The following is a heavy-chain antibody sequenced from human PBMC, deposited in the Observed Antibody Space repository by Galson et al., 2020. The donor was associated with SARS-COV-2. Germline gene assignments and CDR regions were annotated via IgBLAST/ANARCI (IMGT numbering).Heavy chain of an antibody. CDR2: ISGRGGST. V-gene: IGHV3-23*01. J-gene: IGHJ1*01. Sequence: GGSMRPFCAASGFTFSSYAMSWVRQAPGKGLEWVSAISGRGGSTYYADSGKGRFTISRDNSKNTLYLQMNSLRAEDTAVYYCAKDINDSSGHPDPEYFQHWGQSTLVTVSS. D-gene: IGHD3-22*01. CDR3: AKDINDSSGHPDPEYFQH. CDR1: GFTFSSYA.